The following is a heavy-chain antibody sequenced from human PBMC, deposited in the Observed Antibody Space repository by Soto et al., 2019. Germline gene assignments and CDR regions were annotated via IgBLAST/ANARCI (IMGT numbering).Heavy chain of an antibody. J-gene: IGHJ4*02. D-gene: IGHD6-13*01. CDR2: IIPIFGTA. CDR3: ARVATKGYSRSWYLDY. V-gene: IGHV1-69*13. Sequence: SVKVSCKASGGTFSSYAISWVRQAPGQGLEWMGGIIPIFGTANYAQKFQGRVTITADESTSTAYMELSSLRSEDTAVYYCARVATKGYSRSWYLDYWGQGTLVTVSS. CDR1: GGTFSSYA.